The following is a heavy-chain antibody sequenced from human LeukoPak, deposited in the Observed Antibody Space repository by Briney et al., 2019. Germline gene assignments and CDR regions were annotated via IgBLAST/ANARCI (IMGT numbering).Heavy chain of an antibody. D-gene: IGHD2-21*01. CDR3: ARKRPTKETPIHY. V-gene: IGHV4-4*07. CDR1: GGSISSYY. Sequence: SETLSLTCTVSGGSISSYYWSWIRQPAGNGLEWIGRIYTSGSTNYNPSLKSRVTMSVDTSKNQFSLKLSSVTAADTAVYYCARKRPTKETPIHYWGQEPLVTVSS. CDR2: IYTSGST. J-gene: IGHJ4*02.